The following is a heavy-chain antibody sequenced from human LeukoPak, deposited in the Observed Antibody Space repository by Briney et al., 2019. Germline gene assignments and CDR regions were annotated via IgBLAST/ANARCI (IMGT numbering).Heavy chain of an antibody. CDR1: GGSICSYY. D-gene: IGHD3-22*01. V-gene: IGHV4-4*07. CDR3: ARGVFYYGTSGRGYYFDY. CDR2: IYTSGGT. Sequence: PSETLSLTCTVSGGSICSYYWSWIRQPAGKGLEWIGRIYTSGGTVYNPSLKSRVTMSVDTSKNQFSLKLSSVTAADTAVYYCARGVFYYGTSGRGYYFDYWGQGTLVTVSS. J-gene: IGHJ4*02.